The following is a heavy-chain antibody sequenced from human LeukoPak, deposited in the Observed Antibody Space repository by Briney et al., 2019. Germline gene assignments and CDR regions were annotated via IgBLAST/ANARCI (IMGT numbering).Heavy chain of an antibody. CDR2: IAHDETNR. Sequence: PGGSLRPSCAASRFTFGSYAMHWVRQAPGKGLEWVAVIAHDETNRFYADSVKGRFTISRDNSMNTLYLRMNSLRPEDTAVYFCARDLLPGAPDYFDYWGQGTLVTVSS. D-gene: IGHD2-2*01. J-gene: IGHJ4*02. CDR3: ARDLLPGAPDYFDY. V-gene: IGHV3-30*04. CDR1: RFTFGSYA.